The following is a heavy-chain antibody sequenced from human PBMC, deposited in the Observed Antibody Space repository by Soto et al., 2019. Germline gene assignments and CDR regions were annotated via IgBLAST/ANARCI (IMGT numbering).Heavy chain of an antibody. CDR2: IIPIFGTA. V-gene: IGHV1-69*13. J-gene: IGHJ4*02. CDR1: GGTFSSYA. D-gene: IGHD2-2*01. Sequence: GASVKVSCKASGGTFSSYAISWVRQAPGQGLEWMGGIIPIFGTANYAQKFQGRVTITADESTSTAYMEPSSLRSEDTAVYYCARYPYLSVVPVVGYYFDYWGQGTLVTVSS. CDR3: ARYPYLSVVPVVGYYFDY.